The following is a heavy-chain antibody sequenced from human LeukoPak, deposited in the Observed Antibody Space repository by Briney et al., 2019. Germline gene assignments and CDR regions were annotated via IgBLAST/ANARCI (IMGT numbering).Heavy chain of an antibody. Sequence: AASVKVSCKASGYTFTIYDINWVRQATGQGLEWMGWMNPNSGNTGYAQKFQGRVTMTRNTSISTAYMELSSLRSEDTAVYYCARGYYYDSSGYYPRHDYWGQGTLVTVSS. J-gene: IGHJ4*02. V-gene: IGHV1-8*01. CDR3: ARGYYYDSSGYYPRHDY. D-gene: IGHD3-22*01. CDR2: MNPNSGNT. CDR1: GYTFTIYD.